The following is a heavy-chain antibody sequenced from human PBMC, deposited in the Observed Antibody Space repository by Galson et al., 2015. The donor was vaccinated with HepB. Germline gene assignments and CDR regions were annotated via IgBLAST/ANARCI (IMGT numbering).Heavy chain of an antibody. CDR2: ISSSSSYI. J-gene: IGHJ4*02. D-gene: IGHD3-16*01. V-gene: IGHV3-21*01. Sequence: SLRLSCAASGFTFSSYSMNWVRQAPGKGLEWVSSISSSSSYIYYADSVKGRFTISRDNAKNSLYLQMNSLRAEDTAVYYCARDLGGLNGDYDYWGQGTLVTVSS. CDR3: ARDLGGLNGDYDY. CDR1: GFTFSSYS.